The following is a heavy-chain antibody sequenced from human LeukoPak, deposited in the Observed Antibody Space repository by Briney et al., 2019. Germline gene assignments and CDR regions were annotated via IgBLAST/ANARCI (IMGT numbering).Heavy chain of an antibody. Sequence: GESLKISCKGSGYSFTSYWIGWVRQMPGKGLEWMGIIYPGDSDTRYSPSFQGQVTISADKSISTAYQQRSRLQSSDTAMYYCARHITSQGWFDPWGQGTLVTVSS. V-gene: IGHV5-51*01. J-gene: IGHJ5*02. CDR3: ARHITSQGWFDP. D-gene: IGHD1-14*01. CDR1: GYSFTSYW. CDR2: IYPGDSDT.